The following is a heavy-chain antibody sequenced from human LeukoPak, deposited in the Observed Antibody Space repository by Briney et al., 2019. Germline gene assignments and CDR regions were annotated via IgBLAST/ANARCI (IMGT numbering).Heavy chain of an antibody. Sequence: GSSVKVSCKASGGTFSSYAISWVRQAPGQGLEWMGGIIPIFGTANYAQKFQGRVTITADESTSTAYMELSSLRSEDTAVYYCARERGGYYYDSSGYSLGFWGQGTLVTVSS. CDR3: ARERGGYYYDSSGYSLGF. V-gene: IGHV1-69*01. CDR1: GGTFSSYA. J-gene: IGHJ4*02. D-gene: IGHD3-22*01. CDR2: IIPIFGTA.